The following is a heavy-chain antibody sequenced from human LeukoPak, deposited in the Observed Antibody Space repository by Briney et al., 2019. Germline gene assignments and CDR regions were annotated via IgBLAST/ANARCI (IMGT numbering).Heavy chain of an antibody. CDR1: GFTFDDYA. Sequence: GGSLRLSCAASGFTFDDYAMHWVRQAPGKGLEWVSLISGDGGSTYYADSVKGRFTISRDNSKNSLYLQMNSLRTEDTALYYCAKEMPHDYVWGSYRKLYYFDYLGQGTLVTVSS. CDR2: ISGDGGST. CDR3: AKEMPHDYVWGSYRKLYYFDY. V-gene: IGHV3-43*02. J-gene: IGHJ4*02. D-gene: IGHD3-16*02.